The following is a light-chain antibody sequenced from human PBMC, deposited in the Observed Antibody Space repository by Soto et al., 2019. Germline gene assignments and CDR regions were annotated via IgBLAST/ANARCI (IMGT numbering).Light chain of an antibody. CDR2: DVS. Sequence: ETVLTQSPGTLSLSPGETAIVSCRASQSLANSRLAWYRQKPGQAPRLLIYDVSRRATGIPDRFSGSGSGTDFTLSISRLETEDFAVYFCHQYQTSPWTFGRGTKVDIK. CDR1: QSLANSR. V-gene: IGKV3-20*01. CDR3: HQYQTSPWT. J-gene: IGKJ1*01.